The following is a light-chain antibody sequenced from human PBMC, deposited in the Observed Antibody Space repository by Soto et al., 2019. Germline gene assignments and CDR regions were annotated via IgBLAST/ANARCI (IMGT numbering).Light chain of an antibody. Sequence: QSVLTQPPSMSGAPGQRVTISCSGSSSNIGSRTVNWYQHLPGTAPKLLNYSNSQRPSGVPERFSGSKSGTSASLAVSGLQSEDEADYYCAAWDGSLNGYVFGTGTKVTVL. CDR2: SNS. CDR1: SSNIGSRT. J-gene: IGLJ1*01. V-gene: IGLV1-44*01. CDR3: AAWDGSLNGYV.